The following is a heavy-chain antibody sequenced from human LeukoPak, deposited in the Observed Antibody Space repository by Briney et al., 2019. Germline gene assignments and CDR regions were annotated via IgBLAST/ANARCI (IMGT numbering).Heavy chain of an antibody. V-gene: IGHV1-18*01. CDR1: GYTVTSYR. CDR2: ISAYNGNT. D-gene: IGHD6-19*01. Sequence: ASAKVSCKASGYTVTSYRISWVRQAPGQGLEWMGWISAYNGNTNYAQKLQGRVTMTTDTSTSTAYMELRSLRSDDTAVYYCARGAVAGTASKGGAFDIWGQGTMVTVSS. J-gene: IGHJ3*02. CDR3: ARGAVAGTASKGGAFDI.